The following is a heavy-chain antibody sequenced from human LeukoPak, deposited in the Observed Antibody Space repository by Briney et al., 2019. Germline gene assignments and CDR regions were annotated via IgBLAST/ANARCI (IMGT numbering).Heavy chain of an antibody. V-gene: IGHV3-30-3*01. CDR2: ISYDGSNK. CDR1: GFTFSSYA. D-gene: IGHD3-22*01. CDR3: ARDHVGSMIVVADNWFDP. J-gene: IGHJ5*02. Sequence: GGSLRLSCAASGFTFSSYAMHWVRQAPGKGLEWVAVISYDGSNKYYADSVKGRFTISRDNSKNTLYQQMNSLRAEDTAVYYCARDHVGSMIVVADNWFDPWGQGTLVTVSS.